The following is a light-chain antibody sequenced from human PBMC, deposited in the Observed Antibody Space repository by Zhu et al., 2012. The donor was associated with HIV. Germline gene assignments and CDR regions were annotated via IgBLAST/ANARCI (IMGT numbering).Light chain of an antibody. Sequence: EIVLTQSPGTLSLSPGERATLSCRASQRVSSSYLAWHQQKPGQAPRLLIYGASSRATGITDRFSGSGSGTDFTLTISRLEPENFAVYYCQQYGSSPRTFGQGTKVEIK. CDR1: QRVSSSY. CDR3: QQYGSSPRT. CDR2: GAS. J-gene: IGKJ1*01. V-gene: IGKV3-20*01.